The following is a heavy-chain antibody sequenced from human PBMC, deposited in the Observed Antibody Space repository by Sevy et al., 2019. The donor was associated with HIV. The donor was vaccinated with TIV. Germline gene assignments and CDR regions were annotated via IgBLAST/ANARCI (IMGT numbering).Heavy chain of an antibody. CDR3: AKDLLFGISVALGSGSDYFDY. CDR2: ISGSGGST. J-gene: IGHJ4*02. CDR1: GFTFSSYA. V-gene: IGHV3-23*01. D-gene: IGHD6-19*01. Sequence: GGSLRLSCAASGFTFSSYAMRWVRQAPGKGLEWVSAISGSGGSTYYADSVKGRFTISRDNSKNTLYLQMNSLRAEDTAVYYCAKDLLFGISVALGSGSDYFDYWGQGTLVTVSS.